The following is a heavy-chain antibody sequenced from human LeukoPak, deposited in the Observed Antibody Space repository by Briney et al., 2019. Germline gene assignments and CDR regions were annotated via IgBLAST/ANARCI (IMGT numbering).Heavy chain of an antibody. D-gene: IGHD1-26*01. V-gene: IGHV3-23*01. Sequence: GGSLRLSCAASGFTFSSYAMSSVRQAPGKGLEWVSAISGSGGSTYYADSVKGRFTISRDNSKNTLYLQMNSLRAEDTAVYYCVKDRGGSPFYGMDVWGQGTTVTVSS. CDR1: GFTFSSYA. CDR2: ISGSGGST. CDR3: VKDRGGSPFYGMDV. J-gene: IGHJ6*02.